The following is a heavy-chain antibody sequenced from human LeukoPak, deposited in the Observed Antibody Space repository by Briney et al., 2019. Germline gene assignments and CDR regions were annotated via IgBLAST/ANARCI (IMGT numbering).Heavy chain of an antibody. CDR2: IYPGDSET. J-gene: IGHJ4*02. D-gene: IGHD3-22*01. CDR3: ARPTANSSGYYYPEY. CDR1: GYSFSSNL. V-gene: IGHV5-51*01. Sequence: GESLKISCKGSGYSFSSNLIGWVRQMPGKGLEWMGIIYPGDSETIYSPSFQGLVTISADKSISTVYLQWSSLKASDTAMYYCARPTANSSGYYYPEYWGQGALVTVSS.